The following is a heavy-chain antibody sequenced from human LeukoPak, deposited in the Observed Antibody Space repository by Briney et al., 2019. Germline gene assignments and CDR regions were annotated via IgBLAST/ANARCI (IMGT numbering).Heavy chain of an antibody. J-gene: IGHJ4*02. CDR2: ISYSGTP. V-gene: IGHV4-30-4*08. Sequence: SRTLSLTCNVSGGSINTANYYWTWIRQPPGKGLEWIGYISYSGTPYYNPSLNSRVTISLDTSKNQFSLILNSVTAADTAMYYCARDRYGDFEDYWGQGTPVTVSS. D-gene: IGHD4-17*01. CDR3: ARDRYGDFEDY. CDR1: GGSINTANYY.